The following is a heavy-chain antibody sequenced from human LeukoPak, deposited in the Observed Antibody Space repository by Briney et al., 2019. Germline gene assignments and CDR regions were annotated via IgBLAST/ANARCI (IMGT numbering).Heavy chain of an antibody. V-gene: IGHV1-46*01. CDR2: INPSGGST. CDR3: ARLHEYSSSFLEDY. Sequence: ASVKVSCKASGYTFTSYYMHWVRQAPGQGLEWMGVINPSGGSTNYAQKFRGRITLARDTSTSTVFMELSSLRSEDTAMYYCARLHEYSSSFLEDYWGQGTLVTVSS. D-gene: IGHD6-6*01. J-gene: IGHJ4*02. CDR1: GYTFTSYY.